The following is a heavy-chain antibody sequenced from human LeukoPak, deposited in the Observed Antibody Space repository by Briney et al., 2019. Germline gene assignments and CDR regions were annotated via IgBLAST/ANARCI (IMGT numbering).Heavy chain of an antibody. Sequence: TPSETLSLTCAVYGETFSGFYWSWIRQPPGKGLEWIGEINYSGSTNYNPSLKSRVTISVDTSKNQFSLNLNSVIAADTAVYYCARISTVTHQFDYWGQGMLVTVSS. D-gene: IGHD4-17*01. CDR2: INYSGST. V-gene: IGHV4-34*01. J-gene: IGHJ4*02. CDR1: GETFSGFY. CDR3: ARISTVTHQFDY.